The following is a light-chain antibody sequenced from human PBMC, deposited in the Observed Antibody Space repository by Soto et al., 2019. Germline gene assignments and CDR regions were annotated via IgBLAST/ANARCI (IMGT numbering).Light chain of an antibody. CDR1: QSVSSY. CDR3: QQRTNWPLIT. Sequence: EIVLTQSPATLSLSPGERATLSCRASQSVSSYLAWYQQKPGQAPRLLIYDASNRATGIPARFSGSGSGTDVTLTISSLEPEDFAVHYCQQRTNWPLITFGHGTRLEIK. CDR2: DAS. V-gene: IGKV3-11*01. J-gene: IGKJ5*01.